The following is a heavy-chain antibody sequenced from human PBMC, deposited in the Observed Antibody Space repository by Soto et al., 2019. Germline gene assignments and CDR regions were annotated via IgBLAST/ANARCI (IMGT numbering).Heavy chain of an antibody. CDR2: IWYDGSNK. CDR1: GFTFSSYG. D-gene: IGHD6-19*01. CDR3: ARDSVAVAGVFDY. J-gene: IGHJ4*02. Sequence: QVQLVESGGGVVQPGRSLRLSCAASGFTFSSYGMHWVRQAPGKGLEWVAVIWYDGSNKYYADSVKGRFTISRDNSKNTLYLQINSLRAEDTAVYYCARDSVAVAGVFDYWGQGTLVTVSS. V-gene: IGHV3-33*01.